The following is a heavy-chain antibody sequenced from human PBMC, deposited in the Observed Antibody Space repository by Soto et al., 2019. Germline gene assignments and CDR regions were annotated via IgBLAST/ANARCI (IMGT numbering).Heavy chain of an antibody. CDR2: IYSGGST. V-gene: IGHV3-53*02. J-gene: IGHJ3*02. Sequence: EVQLVETGGGLIQPGGSLRLSCAASGFTVSSNYMSWVRQAPGKGLEWVSVIYSGGSTYYADSVKGRFTISRDNSKNTLYLQMNSLRAEDTGVYYCASKEILGYCSGGSCYGAFDIWGQGTMVTVSS. CDR3: ASKEILGYCSGGSCYGAFDI. CDR1: GFTVSSNY. D-gene: IGHD2-15*01.